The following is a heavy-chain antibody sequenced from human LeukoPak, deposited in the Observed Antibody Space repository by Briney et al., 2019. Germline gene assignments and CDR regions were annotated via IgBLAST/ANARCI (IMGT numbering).Heavy chain of an antibody. D-gene: IGHD2-21*02. J-gene: IGHJ4*02. CDR3: ARRRVTQGNYFDY. CDR2: IYYSGTT. Sequence: SGSLSLTCTVSDDSSTFRYYYWVWIRQPPGKGLEWFGSIYYSGTTYYNPSLKSRATMSVDTSKYQFSLRLTSAAAADTALYYGARRRVTQGNYFDYWGQGTLVTVSS. V-gene: IGHV4-39*01. CDR1: DDSSTFRYYY.